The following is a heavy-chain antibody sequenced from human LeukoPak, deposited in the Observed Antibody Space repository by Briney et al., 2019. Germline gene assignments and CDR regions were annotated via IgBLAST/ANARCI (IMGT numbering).Heavy chain of an antibody. CDR3: ARERMHHEANWFDP. CDR1: GGSVSSGSYY. CDR2: IYYSGST. V-gene: IGHV4-61*01. Sequence: PSETLSLTCTVSGGSVSSGSYYWRWIRQPPGKGLEWIGYIYYSGSTNYNPSLKSRVTISVDTSKNQFSLKLSSVTAADTAVYYCARERMHHEANWFDPWGQGTLVTVSS. J-gene: IGHJ5*02.